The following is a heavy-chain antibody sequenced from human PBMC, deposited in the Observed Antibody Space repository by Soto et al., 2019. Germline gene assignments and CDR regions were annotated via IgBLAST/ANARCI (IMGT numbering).Heavy chain of an antibody. CDR2: INHSGST. D-gene: IGHD6-19*01. CDR3: ARGRQSSGWYKYYFDY. Sequence: TSETLSLTCAVYGGSFSGYYWSWIRQPPGKGLEWIGEINHSGSTNYNPSLKSRVTISVDTSKNQFSLKLSSVTAADTAVYYCARGRQSSGWYKYYFDYWGQGTLVTVSS. CDR1: GGSFSGYY. J-gene: IGHJ4*02. V-gene: IGHV4-34*01.